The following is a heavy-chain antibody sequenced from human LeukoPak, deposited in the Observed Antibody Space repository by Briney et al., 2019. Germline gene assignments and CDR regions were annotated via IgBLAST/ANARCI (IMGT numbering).Heavy chain of an antibody. CDR1: GYSFTGYW. Sequence: GESLKISCQGSGYSFTGYWIGWVRQMPGKGLEWMGIIFPDDSDTKYSPSFQGQVTISVDKSISTAYLQWSSLKASDSAMYYCARHGLAGRIGGRCFTSFHYYGMDVWGQGTTVTVSS. CDR2: IFPDDSDT. D-gene: IGHD2-15*01. CDR3: ARHGLAGRIGGRCFTSFHYYGMDV. V-gene: IGHV5-51*01. J-gene: IGHJ6*02.